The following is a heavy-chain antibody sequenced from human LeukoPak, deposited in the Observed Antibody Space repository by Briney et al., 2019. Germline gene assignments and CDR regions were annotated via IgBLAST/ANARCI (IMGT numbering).Heavy chain of an antibody. CDR2: ITSSGSST. J-gene: IGHJ4*02. CDR1: GFTFSSYA. CDR3: ARESAFGSDY. Sequence: GGSLRLSCAASGFTFSSYAMSWVRQAPGKGLDWVSAITSSGSSTYYADSVKGRFTISRDNSKNTLYLQMNSLRAEDTAVYYCARESAFGSDYWGQGTLVTVSS. D-gene: IGHD3-10*01. V-gene: IGHV3-23*01.